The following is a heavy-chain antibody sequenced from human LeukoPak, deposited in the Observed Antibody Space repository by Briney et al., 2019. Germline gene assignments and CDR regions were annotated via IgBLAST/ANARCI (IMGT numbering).Heavy chain of an antibody. V-gene: IGHV3-48*01. D-gene: IGHD1-26*01. J-gene: IGHJ2*01. CDR2: IRSSSET. CDR1: GFIFSQYS. Sequence: GGSLRLSCAASGFIFSQYSMNWVRQAPGKGLEWVSHIRSSSETFYADSVKGRSTISRDSSKNTLFLHMNTLRAEDTAIYYCAKDCTVGASYWYFDLWGRGTLVTVSS. CDR3: AKDCTVGASYWYFDL.